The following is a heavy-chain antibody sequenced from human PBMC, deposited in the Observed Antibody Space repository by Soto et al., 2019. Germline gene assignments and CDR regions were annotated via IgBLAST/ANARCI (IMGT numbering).Heavy chain of an antibody. CDR2: GYDSGGT. D-gene: IGHD3-3*01. CDR3: VRQGQVGMFFMERFFEWLSPNWFDP. J-gene: IGHJ5*02. Sequence: AGTLSLTCTVSGGSISNSGYYWGWLRQPPGKGLEWGGSGYDSGGTYYNPSLKSRVTISVDTAKSQFSLKRSSVTAADTAVYYCVRQGQVGMFFMERFFEWLSPNWFDPWGQGTLVTVSS. V-gene: IGHV4-39*01. CDR1: GGSISNSGYY.